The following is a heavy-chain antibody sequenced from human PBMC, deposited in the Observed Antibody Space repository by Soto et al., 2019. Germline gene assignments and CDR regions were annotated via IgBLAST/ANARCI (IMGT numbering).Heavy chain of an antibody. Sequence: GGSLRLSCAASGFTFSSYGMHWVRQAPGKGLEWVSAIRGSGGSKYYADSVKGRFTISRDNSKNTLYLQMNSLRAEDTAVYYCAKEGYCSSTSCTYNWFDPWGQGTLVTVSS. V-gene: IGHV3-23*01. J-gene: IGHJ5*02. CDR2: IRGSGGSK. D-gene: IGHD2-2*01. CDR1: GFTFSSYG. CDR3: AKEGYCSSTSCTYNWFDP.